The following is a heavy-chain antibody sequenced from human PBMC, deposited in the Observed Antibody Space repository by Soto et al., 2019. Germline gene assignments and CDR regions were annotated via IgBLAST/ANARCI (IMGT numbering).Heavy chain of an antibody. Sequence: SSETLSLTCTVSGGSISSYYWSWIRQPPGKGLEWIGYIYYSGSTNYNPSLKSRVTISVDTSKNQFSLKLSSVTTADTAVYYCARGGYSYGDYWGQGTLVTVSS. V-gene: IGHV4-59*01. CDR1: GGSISSYY. CDR2: IYYSGST. CDR3: ARGGYSYGDY. D-gene: IGHD5-18*01. J-gene: IGHJ4*02.